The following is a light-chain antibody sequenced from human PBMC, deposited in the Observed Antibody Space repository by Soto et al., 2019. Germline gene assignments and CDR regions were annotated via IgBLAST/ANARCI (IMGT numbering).Light chain of an antibody. Sequence: DTKMTQSPSSLSASVGDRVTITCRASQGISNYLAWYQQKPGKVPKLLIYAASTSQSGVPSRFSGSGSGTDFTLTISSMKPEDVATDYCQKYNTAPWTFGQGTKVEIK. CDR2: AAS. CDR3: QKYNTAPWT. V-gene: IGKV1-27*01. CDR1: QGISNY. J-gene: IGKJ1*01.